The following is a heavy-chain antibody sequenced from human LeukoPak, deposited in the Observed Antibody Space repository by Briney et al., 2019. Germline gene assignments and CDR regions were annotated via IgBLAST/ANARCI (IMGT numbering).Heavy chain of an antibody. V-gene: IGHV1-69-2*01. J-gene: IGHJ4*02. Sequence: ASVKVSCKASGYTFPSYDINWVRQATGKGLEWMGRVEPQDDETIYAEKFQGRVTISADTSTATAYMALKILRSEDTAVYYCVTALRMTSGLLWGQGSLVTVSS. CDR2: VEPQDDET. D-gene: IGHD6-25*01. CDR1: GYTFPSYD. CDR3: VTALRMTSGLL.